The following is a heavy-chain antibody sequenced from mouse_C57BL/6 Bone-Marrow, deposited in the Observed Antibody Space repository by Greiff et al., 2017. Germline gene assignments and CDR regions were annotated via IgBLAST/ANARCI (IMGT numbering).Heavy chain of an antibody. CDR1: GYTFTSYW. CDR3: ARPYYSNYWYFDV. D-gene: IGHD2-5*01. Sequence: QVQLQQPGAELVKPGASVKMSSKASGYTFTSYWITWVKQRPGQGLEWIGDIYPGSGSTNYNEKFKSKAILTVDTSSSTAYMQLSSLTSEDSAVYYCARPYYSNYWYFDVWGTGTTVTVSS. V-gene: IGHV1-55*01. J-gene: IGHJ1*03. CDR2: IYPGSGST.